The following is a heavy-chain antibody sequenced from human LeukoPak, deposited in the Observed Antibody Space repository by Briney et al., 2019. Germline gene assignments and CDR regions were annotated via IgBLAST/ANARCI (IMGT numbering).Heavy chain of an antibody. CDR1: GFTFSSYE. Sequence: GGSLRLSCAASGFTFSSYEMNWVRQAPGKGLEWVSYISSSSSYIYYTDSVKGRFTISRDNAKNSLYLQMNSLRVEDTAVYYCARVTRSPFGWFDPWGQGTLVTVSS. V-gene: IGHV3-21*05. J-gene: IGHJ5*02. CDR3: ARVTRSPFGWFDP. CDR2: ISSSSSYI. D-gene: IGHD2-21*02.